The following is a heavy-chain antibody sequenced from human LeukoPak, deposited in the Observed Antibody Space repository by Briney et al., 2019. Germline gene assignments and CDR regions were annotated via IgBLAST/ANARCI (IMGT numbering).Heavy chain of an antibody. V-gene: IGHV4-59*01. CDR1: GDSMSDIY. CDR2: VHHSGST. J-gene: IGHJ4*02. D-gene: IGHD3-22*01. CDR3: VRGNFYPDGRGYQADFGD. Sequence: SETLSLTCSVSGDSMSDIYWTWIRQPPGKGLEGIGNVHHSGSTNYNPSLKRRVTVSLDTSKSQFSLKLTSVTDADTAMYYCVRGNFYPDGRGYQADFGDWGQGTLVTVS.